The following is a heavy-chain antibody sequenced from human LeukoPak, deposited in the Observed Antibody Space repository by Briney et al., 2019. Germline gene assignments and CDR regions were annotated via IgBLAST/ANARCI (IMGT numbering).Heavy chain of an antibody. D-gene: IGHD6-13*01. CDR3: ARVPGGFIAAPDY. J-gene: IGHJ4*02. V-gene: IGHV1-69*04. CDR1: GGTFSSYA. CDR2: IIPILGIA. Sequence: ASVKVSCKASGGTFSSYAISWVRQAPGQGLEWMGRIIPILGIANYAQKFQGRVTITADKSTSTAYMELSSLRSEDTAVYYCARVPGGFIAAPDYWGQGTLVTVSS.